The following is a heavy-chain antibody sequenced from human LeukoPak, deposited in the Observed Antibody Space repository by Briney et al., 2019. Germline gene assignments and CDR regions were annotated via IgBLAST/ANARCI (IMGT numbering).Heavy chain of an antibody. V-gene: IGHV4-31*03. D-gene: IGHD2-2*01. J-gene: IGHJ5*02. CDR1: GGFISSGGYY. CDR2: IYYSGST. CDR3: TTVGDCSSTSCHSAGFDP. Sequence: SETLSLTCTVSGGFISSGGYYWSWIRQHPGKGLEWIGYIYYSGSTYYNPSLKSRVTISVDTSKNQFSLKLSSVTAADTAVYYCTTVGDCSSTSCHSAGFDPWGQGTLVTVSS.